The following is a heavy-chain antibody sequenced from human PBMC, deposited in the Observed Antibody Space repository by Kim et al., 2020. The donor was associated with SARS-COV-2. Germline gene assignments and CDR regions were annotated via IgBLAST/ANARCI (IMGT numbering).Heavy chain of an antibody. CDR3: ARDFEMGGWFDP. Sequence: ASVKVSCKASGYTFTSYGISWVRQAPGQGLEWMGWISAYNGNTNYAQKLQGRVTMTTDTSTTTAYMELRSLRSDDTAVYYCARDFEMGGWFDPWGQGTLVTVSS. CDR1: GYTFTSYG. V-gene: IGHV1-18*01. J-gene: IGHJ5*02. CDR2: ISAYNGNT. D-gene: IGHD3-16*01.